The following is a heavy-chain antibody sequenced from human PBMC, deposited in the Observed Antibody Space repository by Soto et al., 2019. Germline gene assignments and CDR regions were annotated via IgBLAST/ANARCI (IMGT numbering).Heavy chain of an antibody. CDR3: ATSVEAGKSSFDH. CDR1: GGSISSGGYY. J-gene: IGHJ4*02. Sequence: LSLTCNVSGGSISSGGYYWSWIRQHPGKGLEWIGYIYYSGSTYYNPSLKSRVTISVDTSKNQFSLRLSSVTAADTAVYYCATSVEAGKSSFDHGGQGILATVS. V-gene: IGHV4-31*03. CDR2: IYYSGST. D-gene: IGHD6-13*01.